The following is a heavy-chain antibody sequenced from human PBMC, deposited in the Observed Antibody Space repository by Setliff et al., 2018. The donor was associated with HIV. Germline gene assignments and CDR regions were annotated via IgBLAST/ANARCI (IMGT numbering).Heavy chain of an antibody. CDR2: IYYSGGT. CDR3: ARYRYYYDSSGYGRWFDP. Sequence: SETLSLTCAVYGGSFNGYYWGWIRQPPGKGLEWIGNIYYSGGTYYNPSLKSRVTISVDTSENQFSLRLNSVTAADTAVYYCARYRYYYDSSGYGRWFDPWGQGTLVTVSS. V-gene: IGHV4-34*01. J-gene: IGHJ5*02. D-gene: IGHD3-22*01. CDR1: GGSFNGYY.